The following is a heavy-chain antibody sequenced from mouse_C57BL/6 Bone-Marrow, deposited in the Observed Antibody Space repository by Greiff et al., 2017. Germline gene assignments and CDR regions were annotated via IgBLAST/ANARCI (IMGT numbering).Heavy chain of an antibody. Sequence: VQLQQSGPVLVKPGASVKMSCKASGYTFTDYYMNWVKQSHGKSLEWIGVINPYNGGTSYNQKFKGKATLTVDKSSSTAYMELNSLTSEDSAVYYCAREGPYYSNSYYAMDYWGQGTSVTVSS. CDR3: AREGPYYSNSYYAMDY. CDR1: GYTFTDYY. D-gene: IGHD2-5*01. J-gene: IGHJ4*01. V-gene: IGHV1-19*01. CDR2: INPYNGGT.